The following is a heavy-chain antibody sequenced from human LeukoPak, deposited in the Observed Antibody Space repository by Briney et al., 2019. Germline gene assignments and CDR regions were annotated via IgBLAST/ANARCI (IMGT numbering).Heavy chain of an antibody. CDR2: IIPIFGTG. D-gene: IGHD2-2*01. J-gene: IGHJ4*02. Sequence: VKVSCKASGGTFSSYAISWVRQAPGQGLEWMGRIIPIFGTGNYAQKFQGRVTITADKSTSTAYMELSSLRSEDTAVYYCARDGFGYCSSTSCPKRDYWGQATLVTVSS. CDR1: GGTFSSYA. V-gene: IGHV1-69*06. CDR3: ARDGFGYCSSTSCPKRDY.